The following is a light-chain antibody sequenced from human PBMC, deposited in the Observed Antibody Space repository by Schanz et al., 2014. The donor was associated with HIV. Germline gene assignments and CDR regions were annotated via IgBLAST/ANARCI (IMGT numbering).Light chain of an antibody. CDR3: QHYGDSRGT. CDR2: GAS. Sequence: EIVLTQSPGTLSLSPGERATLRCRATQVVSSNYLAWYQQKPGLAPRLLIYGASTRATGIPARFSGSGSGXEFTLTISRLEPEDFAVYYCQHYGDSRGTFGGGTKVDFK. J-gene: IGKJ4*01. V-gene: IGKV3-20*01. CDR1: QVVSSNY.